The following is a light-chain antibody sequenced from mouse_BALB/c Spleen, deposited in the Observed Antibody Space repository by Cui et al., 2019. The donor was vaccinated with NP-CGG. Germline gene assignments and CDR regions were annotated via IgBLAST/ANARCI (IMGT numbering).Light chain of an antibody. J-gene: IGLJ1*01. CDR1: TGAVTTSNY. CDR2: GTN. Sequence: QAVVTQKSALTTSPGETVTLTCRSSTGAVTTSNYANWVQEKPDHLFTGLIGGTNNRAPGVPARFSGSLIGDKAALTIIGAQTEDETIYFCALWYSNHWVFGGGTKLTVL. V-gene: IGLV1*01. CDR3: ALWYSNHWV.